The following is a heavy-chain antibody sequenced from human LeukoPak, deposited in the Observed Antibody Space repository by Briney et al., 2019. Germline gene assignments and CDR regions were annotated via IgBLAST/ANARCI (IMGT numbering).Heavy chain of an antibody. CDR2: INPSGGST. CDR3: ARAPLPHIGVVITFDY. CDR1: GYTFTSYY. Sequence: GASVKVSCMASGYTFTSYYMHWVRQAPGQGLEWMGIINPSGGSTSYAQKFQGRVTMTRDTSTSTVYMELSSLRSEDTAVYYCARAPLPHIGVVITFDYWGQGTLVTVSS. V-gene: IGHV1-46*01. J-gene: IGHJ4*02. D-gene: IGHD3-22*01.